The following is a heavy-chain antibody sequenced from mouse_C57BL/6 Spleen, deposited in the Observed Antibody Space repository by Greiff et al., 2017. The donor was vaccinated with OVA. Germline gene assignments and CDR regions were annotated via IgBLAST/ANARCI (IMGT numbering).Heavy chain of an antibody. CDR2: INPNNGGT. CDR3: ASSPLDPFYWYFDV. V-gene: IGHV1-22*01. CDR1: GYTFTDYN. J-gene: IGHJ1*03. Sequence: VQLQQSGPELVKPGASVKMSCKASGYTFTDYNMHWVKQSHGKSLEWIGYINPNNGGTSYNQKFKGKATLTVNKSSSTAYMELRSLTSEDSAVYYCASSPLDPFYWYFDVWGTGTTVTVSS.